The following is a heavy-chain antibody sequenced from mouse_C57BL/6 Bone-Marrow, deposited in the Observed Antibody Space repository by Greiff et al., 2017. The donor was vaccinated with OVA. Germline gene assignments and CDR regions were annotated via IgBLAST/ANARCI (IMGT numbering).Heavy chain of an antibody. CDR1: GYTFTSYW. J-gene: IGHJ4*01. CDR3: ARWMDY. Sequence: QVQLKQPGAELVRPGSSVKLSCKASGYTFTSYWMDWVKQRPGQGLEWIGNIYPSDSGTNYNQKFKDKATLTVDKSSSTAYMQLSSLTSEDSAVYYGARWMDYWGQGTSVTVSS. CDR2: IYPSDSGT. V-gene: IGHV1-61*01.